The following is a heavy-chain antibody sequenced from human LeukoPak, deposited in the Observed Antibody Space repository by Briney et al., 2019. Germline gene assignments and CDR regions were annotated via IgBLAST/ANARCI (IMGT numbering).Heavy chain of an antibody. V-gene: IGHV4-31*03. CDR2: LYFSGST. CDR1: GGSISSGGYY. Sequence: SETLSLTCTVSGGSISSGGYYWSWIRQHPGKGLEWIGYLYFSGSTYYNPSLKSRVTISVDTTKNQFSLRLSSVTAADTAVYYCARVGGTRPDRCYFDYWGQGTLVTVSS. CDR3: ARVGGTRPDRCYFDY. J-gene: IGHJ4*02. D-gene: IGHD3-3*01.